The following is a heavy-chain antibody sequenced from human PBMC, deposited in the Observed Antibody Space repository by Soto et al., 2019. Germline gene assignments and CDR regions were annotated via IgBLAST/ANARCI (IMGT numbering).Heavy chain of an antibody. CDR2: ISYSGNT. V-gene: IGHV4-39*01. D-gene: IGHD3-10*01. CDR3: LRYYYGSGSYLEVDF. J-gene: IGHJ4*02. Sequence: SETLSLTCTVSGGSISSSTYYWGWIRQPPGKGLDWIGSISYSGNTFYNPSLQSRVTISVDTSKNQFSLKLSSVTAADMAVYYCLRYYYGSGSYLEVDFWGQGTLVTVSS. CDR1: GGSISSSTYY.